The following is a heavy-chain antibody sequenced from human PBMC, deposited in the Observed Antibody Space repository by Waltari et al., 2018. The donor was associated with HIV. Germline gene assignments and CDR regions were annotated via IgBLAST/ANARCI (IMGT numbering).Heavy chain of an antibody. CDR2: ISAYNGNT. D-gene: IGHD6-13*01. V-gene: IGHV1-18*01. Sequence: QVQLVQSGAEVKKPGASVKVSCKASGYTFTSYGISWVRQAPGDGIEWMGWISAYNGNTNYAQKLQGRVTMTTDTSTSTAYMELRSLRSDDTAVYYCARDGPWRAPHKTSGELVDYWGQGTLVTVSS. J-gene: IGHJ4*02. CDR3: ARDGPWRAPHKTSGELVDY. CDR1: GYTFTSYG.